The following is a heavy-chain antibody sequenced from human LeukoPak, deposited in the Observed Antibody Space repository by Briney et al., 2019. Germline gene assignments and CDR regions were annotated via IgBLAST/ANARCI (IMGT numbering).Heavy chain of an antibody. CDR2: ISSSSSYT. V-gene: IGHV3-11*03. CDR1: GFTFSDYY. D-gene: IGHD1-26*01. Sequence: GGSLRLSCAASGFTFSDYYMSWIRQAPGKGLEWVSYISSSSSYTNYADSVKGRFTISRDNAKNPLYLQMNSLRAEDTAVYYCARSIAAIVGATSGYYFDYWGQGTLVTVSS. J-gene: IGHJ4*02. CDR3: ARSIAAIVGATSGYYFDY.